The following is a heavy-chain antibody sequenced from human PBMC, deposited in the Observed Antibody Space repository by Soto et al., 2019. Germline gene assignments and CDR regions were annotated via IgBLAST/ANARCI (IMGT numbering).Heavy chain of an antibody. Sequence: SETLSLTCAVYGGSFSGYYWSWIRQPPGKGLEWIGEINHSGSTNYNPSPKSRVTISVDTSKNQFSLKLSSVTAADTAVYYCARALPGGYCTNGVCYRGPTFDYWGQGTLVTVSS. D-gene: IGHD2-8*01. V-gene: IGHV4-34*01. CDR3: ARALPGGYCTNGVCYRGPTFDY. CDR1: GGSFSGYY. CDR2: INHSGST. J-gene: IGHJ4*02.